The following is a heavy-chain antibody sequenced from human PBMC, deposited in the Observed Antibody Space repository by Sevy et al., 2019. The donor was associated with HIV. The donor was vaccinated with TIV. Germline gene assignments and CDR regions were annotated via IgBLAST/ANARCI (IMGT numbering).Heavy chain of an antibody. CDR2: IKQDGSEK. CDR1: GFTFSSYW. Sequence: GGSLRLSCAASGFTFSSYWMSWVRQAPGKGLEWVANIKQDGSEKYYVDSVKGRFTISRDNGKKSLYLQMNSLRADDTAIYYCARAPEYGEFVYFFDYWGHGTLVTLSS. CDR3: ARAPEYGEFVYFFDY. D-gene: IGHD4-17*01. J-gene: IGHJ4*01. V-gene: IGHV3-7*01.